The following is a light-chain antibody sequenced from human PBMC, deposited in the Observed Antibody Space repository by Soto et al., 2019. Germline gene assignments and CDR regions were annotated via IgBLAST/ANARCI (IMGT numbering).Light chain of an antibody. CDR2: AAS. CDR1: QGISSY. J-gene: IGKJ5*01. V-gene: IGKV1-9*01. CDR3: QQLNSYPNT. Sequence: IQLTQSPSSLSASVGDRVTITCRASQGISSYLAWYQQKPGKAPKLLIYAASTLQSGVPSRFSGRGSGTDFTLTISSLQSEDFATYYCQQLNSYPNTFGQGTRLEIK.